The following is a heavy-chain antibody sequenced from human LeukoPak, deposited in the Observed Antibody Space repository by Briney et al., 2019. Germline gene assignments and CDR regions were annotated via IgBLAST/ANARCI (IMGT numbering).Heavy chain of an antibody. CDR2: ISAYNGNT. V-gene: IGHV1-18*01. Sequence: ASVKVSCKASGYTFTNYGISWVRQAPGQGLEWMGWISAYNGNTNYAQKLQGRVTMTTDTSTSTAYMELRSLRSDDTAIYYCARDWDGIVVVPAALDYWGQGTLVTVSS. CDR1: GYTFTNYG. J-gene: IGHJ4*02. CDR3: ARDWDGIVVVPAALDY. D-gene: IGHD2-2*01.